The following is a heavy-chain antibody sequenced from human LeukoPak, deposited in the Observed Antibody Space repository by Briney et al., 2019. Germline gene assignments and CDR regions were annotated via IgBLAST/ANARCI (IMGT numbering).Heavy chain of an antibody. J-gene: IGHJ4*02. V-gene: IGHV3-30*18. CDR1: GFTFSSYG. CDR2: ISYDGSNK. D-gene: IGHD6-13*01. CDR3: AKFPSSSTWSYYFDY. Sequence: PGRSLRLSCAASGFTFSSYGMHWVRQAPGKGLEWVAVISYDGSNKYYADSVKGRFTISRDNSKNTLYLQMNSLRAEDTAVYYCAKFPSSSTWSYYFDYWGQGTLVTVSS.